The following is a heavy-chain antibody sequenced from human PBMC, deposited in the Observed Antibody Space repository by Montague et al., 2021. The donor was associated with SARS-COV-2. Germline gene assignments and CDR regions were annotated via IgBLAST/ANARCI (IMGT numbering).Heavy chain of an antibody. CDR1: GGSFSDHY. CDR2: INHRGTS. V-gene: IGHV4-34*01. D-gene: IGHD3-22*01. Sequence: SETLSLTCAVYGGSFSDHYWSWIRQPPGKGLEWIGEINHRGTSKYNPSLKSRVSISLDTSKNQFSLYLSSVTAADTAVYYCARGRQHFNMIVVVLTGGEYYIDYWGQGTLVTVSS. CDR3: ARGRQHFNMIVVVLTGGEYYIDY. J-gene: IGHJ4*02.